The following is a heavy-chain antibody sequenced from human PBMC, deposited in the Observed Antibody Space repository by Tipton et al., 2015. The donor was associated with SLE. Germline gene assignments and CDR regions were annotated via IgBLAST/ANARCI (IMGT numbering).Heavy chain of an antibody. CDR1: GGSFSGYY. D-gene: IGHD2-15*01. CDR3: ARGPRRPAWSFDY. Sequence: TLSLTCAVYGGSFSGYYWSWIRQPPGKGLEWIGEINHSGSTNYNPSLKSRVTISVDTSKNQFSLKLSSVTAADTAVYYCARGPRRPAWSFDYWGQGTLVTVSS. J-gene: IGHJ4*02. V-gene: IGHV4-34*01. CDR2: INHSGST.